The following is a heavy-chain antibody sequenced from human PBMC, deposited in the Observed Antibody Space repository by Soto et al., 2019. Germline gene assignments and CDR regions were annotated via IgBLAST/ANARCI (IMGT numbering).Heavy chain of an antibody. CDR3: TRRWDRSIAARQYYYYGMDV. CDR1: GFTFSGSA. D-gene: IGHD6-6*01. V-gene: IGHV3-73*01. Sequence: PGGSLRLSCAASGFTFSGSAMHWVRQASGKGLEWVGRIRSKANSYATAYAASVKGRFTISRDDSKNTAYLQMNSLKTEDTAVYYCTRRWDRSIAARQYYYYGMDVWGQGTTVTVSS. J-gene: IGHJ6*02. CDR2: IRSKANSYAT.